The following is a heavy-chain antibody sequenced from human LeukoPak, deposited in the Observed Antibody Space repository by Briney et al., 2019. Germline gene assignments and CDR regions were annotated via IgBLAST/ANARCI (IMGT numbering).Heavy chain of an antibody. CDR1: GGTFSSYA. Sequence: SVKVSCKASGGTFSSYAISWVRQAPGQGLEWMGGIIPIFGTANYAQKFQGRVTITADESTSTAYMELSSLRSEDTAVYYCARREMATITGGWFDPWGQGTLVTVSS. V-gene: IGHV1-69*01. J-gene: IGHJ5*02. CDR2: IIPIFGTA. CDR3: ARREMATITGGWFDP. D-gene: IGHD5-24*01.